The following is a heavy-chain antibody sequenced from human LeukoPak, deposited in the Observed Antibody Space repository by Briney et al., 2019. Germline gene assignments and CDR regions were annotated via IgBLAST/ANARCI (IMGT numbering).Heavy chain of an antibody. CDR2: ISAYNGNT. Sequence: APVKVSCKASGYTFTSYGISWVRQAPGQGLEWMGWISAYNGNTNYAQKLQGRVTMTTDTSTSTAYMELRSLRSDDTAVYYCARGGITMVRGVVTLNWFDPWGQGTLVTVSS. J-gene: IGHJ5*02. D-gene: IGHD3-10*01. CDR1: GYTFTSYG. CDR3: ARGGITMVRGVVTLNWFDP. V-gene: IGHV1-18*04.